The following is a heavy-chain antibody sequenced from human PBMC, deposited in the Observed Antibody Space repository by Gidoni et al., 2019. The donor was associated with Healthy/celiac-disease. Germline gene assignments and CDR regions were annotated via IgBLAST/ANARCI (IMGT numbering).Heavy chain of an antibody. CDR2: IDYSGST. J-gene: IGHJ4*02. CDR3: ARVSRDGYKSPTVYFDY. V-gene: IGHV4-59*01. D-gene: IGHD5-12*01. Sequence: QVQLQESGPGLVKPSETLSLTCTVSGGSLSSYYWSWIRQPPGKGLEWIGYIDYSGSTNYNPSLKSRVTISVDTSKNQFSLKLSSVTAADTAVYYCARVSRDGYKSPTVYFDYWGQGTLVTVSS. CDR1: GGSLSSYY.